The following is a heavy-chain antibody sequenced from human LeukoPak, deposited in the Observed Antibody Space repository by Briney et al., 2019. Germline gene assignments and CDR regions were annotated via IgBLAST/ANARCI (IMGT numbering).Heavy chain of an antibody. CDR2: ISGSDGST. CDR1: GFTFSNAW. Sequence: PGGSLRLSCAVSGFTFSNAWMSWVRQAPGKGLEWVSTISGSDGSTYYADSVKGRFTISRDNSKNTLYLQMNSLRAEDTAVYYCAKDRAEVRGENWSDPWGQGTLVTVSS. J-gene: IGHJ5*02. CDR3: AKDRAEVRGENWSDP. V-gene: IGHV3-23*01. D-gene: IGHD3-10*01.